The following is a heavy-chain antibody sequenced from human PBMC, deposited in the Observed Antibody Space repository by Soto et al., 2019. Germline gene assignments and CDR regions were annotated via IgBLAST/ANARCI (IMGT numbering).Heavy chain of an antibody. V-gene: IGHV4-34*01. CDR3: ARGPSSGPDY. CDR1: GGSFSGYY. CDR2: INHSGST. D-gene: IGHD3-22*01. Sequence: SETLSLTCAVYGGSFSGYYWSWIRQPPGKGLEWIGEINHSGSTNYNPSLKSRVTISVDTSKNQFSLKLSSVTAVDTAVYYCARGPSSGPDYWGQGTLVTVSS. J-gene: IGHJ4*02.